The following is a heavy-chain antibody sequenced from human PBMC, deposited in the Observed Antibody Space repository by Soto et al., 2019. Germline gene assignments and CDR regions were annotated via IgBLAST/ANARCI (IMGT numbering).Heavy chain of an antibody. D-gene: IGHD6-6*01. V-gene: IGHV3-48*01. CDR3: AGDGVSARPGYAFDM. Sequence: EVQLVESGGGLVQPGGSLRLSCAASGFTFSSCSMNWVRQAPGKGLEWVSFLIGNSEITYYADSVKGRFTASRAYAENLSYLQMDSLSVEDAAVYDCAGDGVSARPGYAFDMWGRGTMVTVSS. CDR2: LIGNSEIT. J-gene: IGHJ3*02. CDR1: GFTFSSCS.